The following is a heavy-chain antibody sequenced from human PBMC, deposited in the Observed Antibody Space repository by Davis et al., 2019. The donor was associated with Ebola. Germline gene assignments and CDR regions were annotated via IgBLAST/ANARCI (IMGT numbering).Heavy chain of an antibody. V-gene: IGHV3-49*04. Sequence: GGSLRLSCTASGFTFGDYAMSWVRQAPGKGLEWVGFIRSKAYGGTTEYAASVKGRFTISRDDSKSIAYLQMNSLKTEDTAAYYCTRDSMYYDYVWGSYRTFYGMDVWGQGTTVTVSS. D-gene: IGHD3-16*02. CDR3: TRDSMYYDYVWGSYRTFYGMDV. J-gene: IGHJ6*02. CDR2: IRSKAYGGTT. CDR1: GFTFGDYA.